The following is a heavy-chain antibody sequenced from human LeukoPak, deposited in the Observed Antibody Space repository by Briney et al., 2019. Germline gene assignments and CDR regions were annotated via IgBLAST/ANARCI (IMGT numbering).Heavy chain of an antibody. V-gene: IGHV5-51*01. D-gene: IGHD1-26*01. J-gene: IGHJ3*02. CDR1: GYSFTSYW. CDR2: IYPGDSDT. Sequence: GESLKISCKGSGYSFTSYWSGWVRQMPGKGLEWMGIIYPGDSDTRYSPSFQGQVTISADKSISTAYLQWSSLKASDTAMYYCARHLPIVGAMGGAFDIWGQGTMVTVSS. CDR3: ARHLPIVGAMGGAFDI.